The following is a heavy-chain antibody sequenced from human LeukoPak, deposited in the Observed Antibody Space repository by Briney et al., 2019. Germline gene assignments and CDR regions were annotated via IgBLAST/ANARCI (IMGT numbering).Heavy chain of an antibody. V-gene: IGHV3-13*01. D-gene: IGHD2-2*01. J-gene: IGHJ6*02. CDR3: ARAGYCSSTSCYHEDGMDV. CDR1: GFTFSSYD. Sequence: GGSLRLSCAASGFTFSSYDMHWVRQATGKGLEWVSAIGTAGDTYYPGSVKGRFTISRENAKNSLYLQMNSLRAEDTAVYYCARAGYCSSTSCYHEDGMDVWGQGTTVTVS. CDR2: IGTAGDT.